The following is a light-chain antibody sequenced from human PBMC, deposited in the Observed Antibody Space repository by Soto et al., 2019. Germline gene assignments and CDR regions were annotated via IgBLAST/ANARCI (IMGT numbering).Light chain of an antibody. CDR2: DDD. Sequence: SYELTQSPSVSVAPVQTARITGGGNNIGSKNVHWFQQRPGQAPVLVVFDDDDRPSGIPDRFSGSNSGNTATLTISRVEAGDEADYYCQVWDSDVLHHVFGTGTKLTVL. CDR3: QVWDSDVLHHV. J-gene: IGLJ1*01. V-gene: IGLV3-21*02. CDR1: NIGSKN.